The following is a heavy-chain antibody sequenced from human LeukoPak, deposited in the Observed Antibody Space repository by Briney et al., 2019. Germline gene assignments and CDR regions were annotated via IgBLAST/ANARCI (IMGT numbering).Heavy chain of an antibody. CDR3: ARADIVATIYYYYYGMDV. CDR1: GYTFTSNG. CDR2: ISAYNGNT. V-gene: IGHV1-18*01. Sequence: ASVTVSYKASGYTFTSNGISWVRQAPGQGQEWMGRISAYNGNTNYTQKHQGRVTMTTDTSTSTAYMELRSLRSDDTAVYYCARADIVATIYYYYYGMDVWGQGTTVTVSS. J-gene: IGHJ6*02. D-gene: IGHD5-12*01.